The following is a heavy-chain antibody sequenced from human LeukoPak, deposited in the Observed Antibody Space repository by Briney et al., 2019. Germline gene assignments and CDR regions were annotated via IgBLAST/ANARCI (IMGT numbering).Heavy chain of an antibody. V-gene: IGHV3-30*04. Sequence: PGGSLRLSCAASGFTFSSYAIHWVREAPGKGLEGVAVISYDGSNKYYAVSVKGRFTISRDNSKNTLYLQIHSLRAEDTAVYYCARGGRDGYTPFHWGQGTLVTVSS. CDR1: GFTFSSYA. CDR2: ISYDGSNK. D-gene: IGHD5-24*01. J-gene: IGHJ4*02. CDR3: ARGGRDGYTPFH.